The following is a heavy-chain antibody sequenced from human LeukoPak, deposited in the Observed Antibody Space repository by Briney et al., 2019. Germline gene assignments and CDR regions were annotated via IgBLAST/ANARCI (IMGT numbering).Heavy chain of an antibody. Sequence: GGSLRLSCAASGFIFSSYAMSWVRQAPGKGLEWVSTISGSGGSTYYADSVKGRFTISRDNSKNTVYLQMNSLRAEDTAVYYCAKDRSCINDVRHGDFDYWDRGTLVTVSS. J-gene: IGHJ4*02. CDR1: GFIFSSYA. CDR2: ISGSGGST. CDR3: AKDRSCINDVRHGDFDY. V-gene: IGHV3-23*01. D-gene: IGHD2-8*01.